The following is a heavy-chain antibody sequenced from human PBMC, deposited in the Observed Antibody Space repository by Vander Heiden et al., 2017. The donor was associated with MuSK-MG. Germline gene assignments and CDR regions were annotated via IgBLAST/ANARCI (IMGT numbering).Heavy chain of an antibody. D-gene: IGHD2-2*01. CDR3: AKGQYCSSTSCYPRYMDV. CDR1: GFTFSRYA. Sequence: EVQLLESGGGLVQPGGSLRLSCAASGFTFSRYAMSWVRQAPGKGLEWVSAISGSGGSTYYADSVKGRFTISRDNSKNTLYLQMNSLRAEDTAVYYCAKGQYCSSTSCYPRYMDVWGKGTTVTVSS. J-gene: IGHJ6*03. V-gene: IGHV3-23*01. CDR2: ISGSGGST.